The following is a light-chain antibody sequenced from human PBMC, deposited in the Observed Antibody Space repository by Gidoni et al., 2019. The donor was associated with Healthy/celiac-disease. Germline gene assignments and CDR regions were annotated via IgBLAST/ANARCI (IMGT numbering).Light chain of an antibody. CDR3: AAWDDSLSGWV. Sequence: QSLLTQPPSASGTPGQRVTISCSGSSSNIGSNYVYWYQQLPGTAPKLLIYRNNQRPAGVPDRFSGSKSGTSASLAICGLRSEDEADYYCAAWDDSLSGWVFGGGTKLTVL. CDR1: SSNIGSNY. V-gene: IGLV1-47*01. CDR2: RNN. J-gene: IGLJ3*02.